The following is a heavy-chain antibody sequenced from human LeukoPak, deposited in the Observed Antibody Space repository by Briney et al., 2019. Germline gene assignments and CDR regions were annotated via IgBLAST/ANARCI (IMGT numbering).Heavy chain of an antibody. CDR2: ILKTGSA. J-gene: IGHJ5*02. Sequence: PSETLSVTCTVSRGSVSSGSFYWSWIRQPPVRGLEWIGYILKTGSANYNPSLMSRVSFSVDTSKNQFSLKLTSVTAADTAVYYCARGNWGSVPFAPWGQGTLVTVSS. V-gene: IGHV4-61*01. CDR3: ARGNWGSVPFAP. CDR1: RGSVSSGSFY. D-gene: IGHD7-27*01.